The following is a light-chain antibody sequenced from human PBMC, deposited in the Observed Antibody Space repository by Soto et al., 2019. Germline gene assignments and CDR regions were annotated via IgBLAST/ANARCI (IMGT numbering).Light chain of an antibody. CDR1: QSVSSN. CDR3: QQYNNWPMST. V-gene: IGKV3-15*01. CDR2: GAS. J-gene: IGKJ2*01. Sequence: EIVMTQSPATLSVSPGERATLSCRASQSVSSNFAWYQQKPGQAPRLLIYGASTRATGIPARFSGSGSGTEFTLTISSLQSADFALYYCQQYNNWPMSTFGQGTKLDIK.